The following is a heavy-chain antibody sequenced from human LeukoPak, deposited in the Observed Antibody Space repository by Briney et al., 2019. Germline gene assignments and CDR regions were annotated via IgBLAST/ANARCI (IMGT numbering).Heavy chain of an antibody. CDR2: IKQDGSEK. V-gene: IGHV3-7*01. J-gene: IGHJ6*03. D-gene: IGHD5-12*01. CDR3: ARVVAPHNYYYYYYMDV. Sequence: GGSLRLSCVASGFTFSSYWMSWVRQAPGKGLEWVANIKQDGSEKYYVDSVKGRFTISRDNAKNSLYLQMNSLRAEDTAVYYCARVVAPHNYYYYYYMDVWGKGTTVTISS. CDR1: GFTFSSYW.